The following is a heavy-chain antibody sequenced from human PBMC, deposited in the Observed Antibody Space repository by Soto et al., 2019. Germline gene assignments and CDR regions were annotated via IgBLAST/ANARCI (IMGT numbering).Heavy chain of an antibody. CDR1: GLTVSTSC. CDR3: ARDGTINSAPYYGMDV. V-gene: IGHV3-53*01. D-gene: IGHD1-1*01. CDR2: IFSGGGT. Sequence: GGSLRLSCAASGLTVSTSCMSWVRQTPGKGLEWVSLIFSGGGTFYADSVKGRFTISRDNSKNMLYLQMNSLRAEDTAVYYCARDGTINSAPYYGMDVWGQGTTVTVSS. J-gene: IGHJ6*02.